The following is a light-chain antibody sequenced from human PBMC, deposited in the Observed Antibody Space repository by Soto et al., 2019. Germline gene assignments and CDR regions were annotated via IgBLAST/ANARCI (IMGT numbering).Light chain of an antibody. CDR2: EVS. V-gene: IGKV3-11*01. CDR1: QTVSSS. CDR3: QQYGNSPYT. J-gene: IGKJ2*01. Sequence: EIVLTQSPATLSLSPGERATLSCRASQTVSSSLAWYQQKPGQAPRLLIYEVSNRATGIPARFSGSGSGADFTLTISRLEHEDFAVYSCQQYGNSPYTFGQGTNVDIK.